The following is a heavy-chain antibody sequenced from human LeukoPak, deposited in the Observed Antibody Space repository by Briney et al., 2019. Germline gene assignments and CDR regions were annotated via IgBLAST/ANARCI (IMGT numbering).Heavy chain of an antibody. D-gene: IGHD3-22*01. V-gene: IGHV1-69*13. CDR2: IIPIFGTA. CDR3: ARDHVPYYYDSSGYIGKFDY. CDR1: GGTFSSYA. Sequence: ASVKVSCKASGGTFSSYAISWVRQAPGQGLEWMGGIIPIFGTANYAQKFQGRVTITADESTSTAYMGLSSLRSEDTAVYYCARDHVPYYYDSSGYIGKFDYWGQGTLVTVSS. J-gene: IGHJ4*02.